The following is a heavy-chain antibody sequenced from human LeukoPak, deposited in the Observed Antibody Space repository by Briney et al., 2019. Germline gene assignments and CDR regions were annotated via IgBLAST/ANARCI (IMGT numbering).Heavy chain of an antibody. CDR1: GFTFSSYW. J-gene: IGHJ4*02. Sequence: PGGSLRLSCAASGFTFSSYWMSWVRQAPGKGLEWVANIKQDGSESYYVDSVKGRFTFSRDNAKNSLYLQINSLRAEDTAVYCCARLGEKADFDYWGQGTLVTVSS. CDR2: IKQDGSES. D-gene: IGHD3-16*01. CDR3: ARLGEKADFDY. V-gene: IGHV3-7*01.